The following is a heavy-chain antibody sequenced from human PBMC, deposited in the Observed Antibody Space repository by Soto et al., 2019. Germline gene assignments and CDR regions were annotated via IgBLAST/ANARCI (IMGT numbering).Heavy chain of an antibody. CDR1: GGSISSGGYY. J-gene: IGHJ6*03. D-gene: IGHD3-10*01. CDR2: IYYSGST. V-gene: IGHV4-31*03. CDR3: ARDPWVRVRDYYYMDV. Sequence: QVQPQESGPGLVKPSQTLSLTCTVSGGSISSGGYYWSWIRQHPGKGLEWIGYIYYSGSTYYNPSLKSRVTISVDTSKNQFSLKLSSVTAADTAVYYCARDPWVRVRDYYYMDVWGKGTTVTVSS.